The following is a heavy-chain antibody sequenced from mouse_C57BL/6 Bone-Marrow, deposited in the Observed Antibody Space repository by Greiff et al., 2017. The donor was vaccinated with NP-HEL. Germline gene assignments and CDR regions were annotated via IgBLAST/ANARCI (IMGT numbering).Heavy chain of an antibody. V-gene: IGHV1-47*01. CDR1: GYTFTTYP. CDR3: ARGAEDYDVPFAY. Sequence: VKVVESGAELVKPGASVKMSCKASGYTFTTYPIEWMKQNHGKSLEWIGNFHPYNDDTKYNEKFKGKATLTVEKSSSTVYLELSRLTSDDSAVYYCARGAEDYDVPFAYWGQGTLVTVSA. CDR2: FHPYNDDT. D-gene: IGHD2-4*01. J-gene: IGHJ3*01.